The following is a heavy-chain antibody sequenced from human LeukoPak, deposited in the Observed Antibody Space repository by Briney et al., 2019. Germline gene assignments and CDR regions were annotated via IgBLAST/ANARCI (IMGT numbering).Heavy chain of an antibody. CDR3: ENEYCSGGSCGYYGMDV. CDR2: ISYDGSNK. D-gene: IGHD2-15*01. CDR1: GFTFSSYA. V-gene: IGHV3-30*18. J-gene: IGHJ6*02. Sequence: PGGSLRLSCAASGFTFSSYAMHGVRQAPGKGLEWVSVISYDGSNKHYADSVKGRFTIYRDNSENTLYLQMNSLRAEDTAVYYCENEYCSGGSCGYYGMDVWGQGTTVTVSS.